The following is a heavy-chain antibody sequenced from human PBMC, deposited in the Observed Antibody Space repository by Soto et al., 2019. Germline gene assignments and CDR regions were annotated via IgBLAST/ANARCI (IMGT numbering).Heavy chain of an antibody. CDR3: ARFRITMVRGVITFDNWFAP. V-gene: IGHV1-18*01. CDR2: ISAYNGNT. CDR1: GYTFTSYG. Sequence: ASVKVSCKASGYTFTSYGISWVRQAPGQGLEWMGWISAYNGNTNYAQKLQGRVTMTTDTSTSTAYMELRSLRSDDTAVYYCARFRITMVRGVITFDNWFAPWGQGTLVTVSS. J-gene: IGHJ5*02. D-gene: IGHD3-10*01.